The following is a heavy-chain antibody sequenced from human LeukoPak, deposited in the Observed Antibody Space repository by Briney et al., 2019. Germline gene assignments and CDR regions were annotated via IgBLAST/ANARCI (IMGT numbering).Heavy chain of an antibody. CDR1: GFTFSGYG. D-gene: IGHD2/OR15-2a*01. V-gene: IGHV3-30*18. CDR3: AKDRLSLDY. J-gene: IGHJ4*02. CDR2: ISFDGSNQ. Sequence: PGGSLRLSCAASGFTFSGYGMHWVRQAPGKGLEWVALISFDGSNQYYADSVKGRFTISRDNSKNTLYLQMNSLRAEDTAVYYCAKDRLSLDYWGQGTLVTVSS.